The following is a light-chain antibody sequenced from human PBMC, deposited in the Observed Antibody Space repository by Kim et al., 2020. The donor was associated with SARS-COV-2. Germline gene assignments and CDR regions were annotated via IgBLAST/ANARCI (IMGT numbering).Light chain of an antibody. J-gene: IGLJ2*01. CDR2: GDN. CDR3: QSYDSGLNVVV. Sequence: QTVTISCPGSTSNIATGYDIHWYQQLPGTAPKLLISGDNNRPSGVPDRFSGSRSGTSASLAITGLQAEDEAHYYCQSYDSGLNVVVFGGGTQLTVL. CDR1: TSNIATGYD. V-gene: IGLV1-40*01.